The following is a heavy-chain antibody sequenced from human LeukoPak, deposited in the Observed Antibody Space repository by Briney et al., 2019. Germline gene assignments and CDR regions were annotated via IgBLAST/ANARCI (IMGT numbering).Heavy chain of an antibody. Sequence: GASVKVSCKASGYTFTTYYIHWVRQAPGQGLEWMGIINPTGGSTTYAQKFQGRVTMTRDTSTSTVFMEVNSLRSEDTAVYYCALYSSTWYWGQRTLVTLSS. V-gene: IGHV1-46*01. J-gene: IGHJ4*02. CDR1: GYTFTTYY. D-gene: IGHD6-13*01. CDR3: ALYSSTWY. CDR2: INPTGGST.